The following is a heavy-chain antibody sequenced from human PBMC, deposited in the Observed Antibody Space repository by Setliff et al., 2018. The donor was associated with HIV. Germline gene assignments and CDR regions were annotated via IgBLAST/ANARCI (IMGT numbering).Heavy chain of an antibody. V-gene: IGHV1-24*01. D-gene: IGHD6-19*01. Sequence: VASVKVSCKVSGYTLSELSMHWVRQAPGKGLEWMGGFDPEDGEVVYAQKFEGRVTMTEDTSTDTAYMELSSLTSEDTAMYYCARDGVAGTPYYYYYYMDVWGKGTTVTVSS. CDR2: FDPEDGEV. CDR3: ARDGVAGTPYYYYYYMDV. J-gene: IGHJ6*03. CDR1: GYTLSELS.